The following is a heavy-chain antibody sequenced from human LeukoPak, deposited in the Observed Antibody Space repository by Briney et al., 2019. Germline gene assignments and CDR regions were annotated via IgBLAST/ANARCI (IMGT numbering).Heavy chain of an antibody. CDR1: GGSISSYY. CDR2: ISYSGST. Sequence: SETLSLTCTVSGGSISSYYWSWLRQPPGKGLEWIGYISYSGSTNYNPSLKSRITISVDTSKNQLSLKLNSVTAADTAVYYCARYIWGSYPTFEDYWGQGSLVTVSS. V-gene: IGHV4-59*01. D-gene: IGHD3-16*02. CDR3: ARYIWGSYPTFEDY. J-gene: IGHJ4*02.